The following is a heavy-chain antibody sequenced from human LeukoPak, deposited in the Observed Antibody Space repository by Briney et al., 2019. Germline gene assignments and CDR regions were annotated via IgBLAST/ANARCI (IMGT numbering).Heavy chain of an antibody. V-gene: IGHV3-23*01. CDR3: AKTSGSSSYSPIDF. CDR2: ISGSGDTT. D-gene: IGHD6-13*01. CDR1: GFTFSSYA. J-gene: IGHJ4*02. Sequence: PGGSLRLSCAASGFTFSSYAMTWVRQAPGKGLEWVSDISGSGDTTYYADSVEGRFTISRDNSEKTLYLQMNSLRAEDTALYYCAKTSGSSSYSPIDFWGQGTLVTVSS.